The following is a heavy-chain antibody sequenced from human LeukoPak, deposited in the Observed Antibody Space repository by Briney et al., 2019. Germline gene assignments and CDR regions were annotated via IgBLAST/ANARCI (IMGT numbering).Heavy chain of an antibody. D-gene: IGHD1-1*01. J-gene: IGHJ4*02. Sequence: GGSLRLSCAASGFTFSSYGMHWVRQAPGKGLEWMTLISFDGTNEEYAESVMGRFTISRDNSRNTIYLQLNSLTSDDTAVYFCARGARELDYWGQGTLVIVSS. V-gene: IGHV3-30*03. CDR1: GFTFSSYG. CDR3: ARGARELDY. CDR2: ISFDGTNE.